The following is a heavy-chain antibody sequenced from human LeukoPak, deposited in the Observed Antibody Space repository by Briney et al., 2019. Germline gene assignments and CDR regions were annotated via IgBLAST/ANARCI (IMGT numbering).Heavy chain of an antibody. CDR1: GGSISSYY. Sequence: SETLSLTCTVSGGSISSYYWSWIRQPAGKGLEWIGRIYTSGSTNYNPSLKSRVTMSVDTSKNQFSLKLSSVTAADTAVYYCARDSPLDYYDSSGDAFDIWGQGTMVTVSS. CDR2: IYTSGST. D-gene: IGHD3-22*01. CDR3: ARDSPLDYYDSSGDAFDI. J-gene: IGHJ3*02. V-gene: IGHV4-4*07.